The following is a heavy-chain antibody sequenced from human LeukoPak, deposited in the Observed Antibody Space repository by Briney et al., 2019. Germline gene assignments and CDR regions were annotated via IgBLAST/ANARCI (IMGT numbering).Heavy chain of an antibody. J-gene: IGHJ4*02. CDR2: ITTSDGNT. CDR1: GFTFSSYT. V-gene: IGHV3-23*01. Sequence: GGSLRLSCAASGFTFSSYTMSWVRQAPGKGLEWVSTITTSDGNTYYADSVKGRFTVSRDNSKNTLYLQMSSLRAEDTAVYYCAKDGGLWVSAHWGDSWGRGTLVTVSS. D-gene: IGHD7-27*01. CDR3: AKDGGLWVSAHWGDS.